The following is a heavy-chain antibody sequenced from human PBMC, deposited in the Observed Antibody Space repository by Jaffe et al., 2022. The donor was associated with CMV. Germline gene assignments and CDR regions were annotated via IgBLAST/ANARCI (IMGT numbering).Heavy chain of an antibody. D-gene: IGHD6-13*01. J-gene: IGHJ4*02. Sequence: QVQLVESGGGVVQPGRSLRLSCAASGFTFSSYGMHWVRQAPGKGLEWVAVIWYDGSNKYYADSVKGRFTISRDNSKNTLYLQMNSLRAEDTAVYYCAREDHSSSWSPFDYWGQGTLVTVSS. CDR2: IWYDGSNK. CDR1: GFTFSSYG. CDR3: AREDHSSSWSPFDY. V-gene: IGHV3-33*08.